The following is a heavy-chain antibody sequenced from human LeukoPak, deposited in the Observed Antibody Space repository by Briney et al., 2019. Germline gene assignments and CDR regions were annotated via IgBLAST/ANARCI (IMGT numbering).Heavy chain of an antibody. D-gene: IGHD4-17*01. CDR2: INWNGGST. CDR1: GFTFDDYG. Sequence: PGGSLRLSCAASGFTFDDYGMSWVRQAPGKGLEWVSGINWNGGSTGYADSVKGRFTISRDNAKNSLYLQMNSLRAEDTALYHCAGAMTTGRGDYFDYWGQGTLVTVSS. V-gene: IGHV3-20*01. J-gene: IGHJ4*02. CDR3: AGAMTTGRGDYFDY.